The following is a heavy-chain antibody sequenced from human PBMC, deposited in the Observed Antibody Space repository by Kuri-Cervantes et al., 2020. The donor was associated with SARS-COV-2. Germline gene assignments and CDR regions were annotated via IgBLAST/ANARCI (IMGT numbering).Heavy chain of an antibody. Sequence: SQTLSLTCAVYGGSFSGYYWSWIRQPPGKGLEWIGEINHSGSTNYNPSLKSRVTISVDTSKNQFSLKLSYVTAADTAVYYCARVPSSGWYPVDAAFDIWGQGTMVTVSS. J-gene: IGHJ3*02. D-gene: IGHD6-19*01. CDR3: ARVPSSGWYPVDAAFDI. CDR1: GGSFSGYY. CDR2: INHSGST. V-gene: IGHV4-34*01.